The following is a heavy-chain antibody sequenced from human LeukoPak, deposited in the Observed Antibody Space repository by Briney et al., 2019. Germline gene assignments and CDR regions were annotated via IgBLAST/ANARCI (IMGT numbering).Heavy chain of an antibody. D-gene: IGHD6-13*01. J-gene: IGHJ4*02. CDR3: AXXXSTSXXXXY. V-gene: IGHV3-53*01. CDR2: IYSGGGT. Sequence: GGSLRLSCAASGFTVSLSYMNWFRQAPGKGLEWVSVIYSGGGTYYSESVKGRFTISRDHSKNTLFLQMSSLKAEDTAVYYCAXXXSTSXXXXYWGQXTXVT. CDR1: GFTVSLSY.